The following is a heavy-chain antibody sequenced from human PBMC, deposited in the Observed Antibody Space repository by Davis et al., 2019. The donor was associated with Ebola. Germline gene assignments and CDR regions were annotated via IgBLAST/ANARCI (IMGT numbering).Heavy chain of an antibody. D-gene: IGHD6-13*01. CDR2: IFYSGTT. CDR1: GASIVSINW. CDR3: ARGIGGGSSCFDY. J-gene: IGHJ4*02. V-gene: IGHV4-4*02. Sequence: MPSETLSLTCAVSGASIVSINWWSWVRQSPGKGLEWIGEIFYSGTTNYNPSLKSRLTISVDKSKNQFSLMLDSVTAADTAVYYCARGIGGGSSCFDYWGQGILVTVSS.